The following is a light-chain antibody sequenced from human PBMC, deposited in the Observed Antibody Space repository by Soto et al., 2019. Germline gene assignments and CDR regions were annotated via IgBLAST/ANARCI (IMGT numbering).Light chain of an antibody. Sequence: EIMMTQSPDTLSVSPGERVALSCRASQGISRDLAWYQQKPGQVPRLLMYHASTRAPGIPARFSGSGSGTEFTLTISSLQSEDFAIYYCQQYNDWPRTFGQGTKVEIK. CDR1: QGISRD. CDR2: HAS. CDR3: QQYNDWPRT. J-gene: IGKJ1*01. V-gene: IGKV3-15*01.